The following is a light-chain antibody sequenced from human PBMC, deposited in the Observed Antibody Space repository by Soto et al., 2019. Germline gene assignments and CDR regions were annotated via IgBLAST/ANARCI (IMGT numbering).Light chain of an antibody. V-gene: IGKV3D-20*02. CDR2: GAS. CDR3: QQRTNWPPWT. CDR1: QSVSSSY. J-gene: IGKJ1*01. Sequence: EIVLTQSPGTLSLSPGERATLSCRASQSVSSSYLAWYQQKPGQAPRLLTYGASSRATGIPDRFSGSGSGTDFTLTISSLEPEDFAVYYCQQRTNWPPWTFGQGTKVDIK.